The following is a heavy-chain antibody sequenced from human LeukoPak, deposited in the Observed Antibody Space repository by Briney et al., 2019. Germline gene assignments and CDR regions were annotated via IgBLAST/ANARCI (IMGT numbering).Heavy chain of an antibody. CDR1: GFTFSSYG. CDR3: ARDRARGSMITFGK. D-gene: IGHD3-16*01. Sequence: GGSLRLSRAASGFTFSSYGMHWVRQAPGKGLEWVSVIYSGGSTYYADSVKGRFTISRDNSKNTLYLQMNSLRAEDTAVYYCARDRARGSMITFGKWGQGTLVTVSS. J-gene: IGHJ4*02. CDR2: IYSGGST. V-gene: IGHV3-66*01.